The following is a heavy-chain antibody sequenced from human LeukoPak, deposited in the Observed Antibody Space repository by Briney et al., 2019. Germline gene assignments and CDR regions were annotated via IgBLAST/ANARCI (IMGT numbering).Heavy chain of an antibody. Sequence: ASVKVSCKASGYTFTSYYMHWVRQAPGQGLEWMGIINPSGGSTSYAQKFQGRVTMTRDTSTNTVYMELSSLRSEDTAVYYCARGPPPRYSSGWYGWYFDLWGRGTLVTVSS. V-gene: IGHV1-46*01. CDR1: GYTFTSYY. J-gene: IGHJ2*01. CDR2: INPSGGST. D-gene: IGHD6-19*01. CDR3: ARGPPPRYSSGWYGWYFDL.